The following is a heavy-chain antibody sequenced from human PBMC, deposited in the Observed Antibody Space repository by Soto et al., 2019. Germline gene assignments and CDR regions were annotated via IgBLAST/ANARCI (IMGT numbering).Heavy chain of an antibody. V-gene: IGHV4-4*07. CDR3: ARGAAAGVDYGMDV. D-gene: IGHD6-13*01. J-gene: IGHJ6*02. CDR2: IYTTGGT. Sequence: SETLSLTCTVSGDSMTGYYWSWIRQPAGEGLEWIGRIYTTGGTNYNPSLKSRVTISKDTSKKQFSLRLSFVTAADTAVYYCARGAAAGVDYGMDVWGRGTTVTVSS. CDR1: GDSMTGYY.